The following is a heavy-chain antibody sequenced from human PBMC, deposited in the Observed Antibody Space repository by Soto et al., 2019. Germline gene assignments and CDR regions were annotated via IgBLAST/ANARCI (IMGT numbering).Heavy chain of an antibody. CDR3: AKGSVLRVVEAPLAILGGVDV. CDR2: MSYDGSHE. CDR1: GFTFSSYG. D-gene: IGHD2-8*01. J-gene: IGHJ6*02. Sequence: LRLSCVASGFTFSSYGMHWVRQAPGKGLEWVAVMSYDGSHEYYADSVKGRFTISRDNSKTILYLQMNSLRLEDTAVYYCAKGSVLRVVEAPLAILGGVDVWGQGAMVTVSS. V-gene: IGHV3-33*06.